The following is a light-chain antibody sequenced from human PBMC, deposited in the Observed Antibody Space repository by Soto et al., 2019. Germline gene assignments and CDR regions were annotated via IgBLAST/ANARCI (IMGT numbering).Light chain of an antibody. CDR2: GAS. V-gene: IGKV3-20*01. CDR3: QQYGTAPRT. Sequence: EIVLTQSPGTLSLSPGERATLSCRASQSVSNKYLAWYHQKPRQAPRLLIYGASSRATGIPDRFSGSGSGTDFTLTINRLEPEDFVVYYCQQYGTAPRTFGQGTKVEIK. CDR1: QSVSNKY. J-gene: IGKJ1*01.